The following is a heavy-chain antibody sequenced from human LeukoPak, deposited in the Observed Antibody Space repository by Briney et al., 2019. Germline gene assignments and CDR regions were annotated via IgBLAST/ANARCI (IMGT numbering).Heavy chain of an antibody. D-gene: IGHD2-21*02. J-gene: IGHJ2*01. CDR1: GGSISSYY. Sequence: SETLSLTCTVSGGSISSYYWSWIRHPPGKGLEWIGYIYYSGSTNYNPSLKSRVTISVDTSKNQFSLKLSSVTAADTAVYYCARDRGVVVTARRDWYFDLWGRGTLVTVSS. V-gene: IGHV4-59*01. CDR2: IYYSGST. CDR3: ARDRGVVVTARRDWYFDL.